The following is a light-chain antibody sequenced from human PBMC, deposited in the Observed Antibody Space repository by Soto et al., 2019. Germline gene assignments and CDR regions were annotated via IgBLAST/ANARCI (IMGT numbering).Light chain of an antibody. CDR2: DAS. CDR3: QQFHNRPPLT. Sequence: EIVMTQSPATLSVSPGERATLSCRASQNIGGTLAWYQQKPGQAPRLLFYDASTRATGIPARFSGSGFGTEFTLTISSLQSEDFAVYYCQQFHNRPPLTFGGGTKVEI. J-gene: IGKJ4*01. V-gene: IGKV3-15*01. CDR1: QNIGGT.